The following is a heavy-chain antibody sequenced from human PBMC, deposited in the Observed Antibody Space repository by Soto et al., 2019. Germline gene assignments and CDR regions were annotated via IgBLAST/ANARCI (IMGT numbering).Heavy chain of an antibody. J-gene: IGHJ6*02. V-gene: IGHV4-59*01. D-gene: IGHD4-17*01. Sequence: QVQLQESGPGLVKPSETLSLTCTVSGGSISSYYWSWIRQPPGKGLEWIGYIYYSGSTNYNPSLKSRVTISVDTSKNQFSLKLSSVTAADTAVYYCARDHGDYYYGTDVWGQGTTVTVSS. CDR1: GGSISSYY. CDR2: IYYSGST. CDR3: ARDHGDYYYGTDV.